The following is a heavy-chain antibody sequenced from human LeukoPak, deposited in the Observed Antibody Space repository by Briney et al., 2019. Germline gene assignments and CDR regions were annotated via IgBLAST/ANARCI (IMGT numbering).Heavy chain of an antibody. CDR1: GDTFNSYG. CDR3: ARGGMTTAMDY. V-gene: IGHV1-18*01. D-gene: IGHD4-17*01. CDR2: ITAYNGNR. J-gene: IGHJ4*02. Sequence: ASVKVSCKASGDTFNSYGVSWVRQAPGQGPEWMGWITAYNGNRNYAQKFQGRVTMTTDTSTSTVYMELRSLRSDDTAVYYCARGGMTTAMDYWGQGTLVTVSA.